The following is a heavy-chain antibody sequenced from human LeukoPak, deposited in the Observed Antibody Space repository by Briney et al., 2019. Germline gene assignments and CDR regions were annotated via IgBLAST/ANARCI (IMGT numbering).Heavy chain of an antibody. V-gene: IGHV3-49*04. CDR2: IRSKAYGGTT. D-gene: IGHD4-11*01. J-gene: IGHJ4*02. CDR1: GITFGDYS. Sequence: GGYLGLSCTASGITFGDYSMTSVRQAPGKGLEWVGLIRSKAYGGTTEYAASVKGRFTISRDDSKSIAYLQMNSLKTEDTAVYYCTKARTGSSYKYYFDYWGQGTLVTVSS. CDR3: TKARTGSSYKYYFDY.